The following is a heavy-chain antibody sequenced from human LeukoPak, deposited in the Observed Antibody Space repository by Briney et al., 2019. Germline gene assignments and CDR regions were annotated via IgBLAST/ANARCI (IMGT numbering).Heavy chain of an antibody. CDR3: STVEHF. V-gene: IGHV3-74*01. Sequence: GGSLRLSCAASGFTVSSNYMNWVRQAPGKGLVWVSRIDHGGSGTSYADSVKGRFTISRDDAKNMLYLQMNSLRVEDTGLYYCSTVEHFWGQGTLVTVSS. CDR1: GFTVSSNY. CDR2: IDHGGSGT. D-gene: IGHD1/OR15-1a*01. J-gene: IGHJ4*02.